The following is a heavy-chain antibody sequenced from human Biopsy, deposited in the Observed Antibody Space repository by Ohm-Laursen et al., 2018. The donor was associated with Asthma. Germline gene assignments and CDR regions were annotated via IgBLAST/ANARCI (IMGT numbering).Heavy chain of an antibody. D-gene: IGHD6-13*01. V-gene: IGHV4-39*01. CDR3: ARQKLAAAEGPFDL. CDR1: NGSISSNFYY. J-gene: IGHJ3*01. CDR2: IHKNGIG. Sequence: SETLSLTCTVSNGSISSNFYYWGWIRQPPGKGLEWVGSIHKNGIGHYKSSLKSRLNISGDTSKNQFSLKVTSLTAADTAVYYCARQKLAAAEGPFDLWGQGTMVTVSS.